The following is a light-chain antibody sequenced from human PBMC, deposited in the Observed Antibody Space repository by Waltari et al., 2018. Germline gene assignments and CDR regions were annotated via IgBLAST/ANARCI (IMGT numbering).Light chain of an antibody. J-gene: IGKJ4*01. CDR3: QQRADWPLT. CDR1: QSIKRY. V-gene: IGKV3-11*01. Sequence: EIVLTQTPATLPLSPGGRATLSCSASQSIKRYLGWYQQKPCQAPRLLIYHAYNRATGVPARFSGSGSETDFTLTISSLEPEDSAIYYCQQRADWPLTFGGGTTVEIK. CDR2: HAY.